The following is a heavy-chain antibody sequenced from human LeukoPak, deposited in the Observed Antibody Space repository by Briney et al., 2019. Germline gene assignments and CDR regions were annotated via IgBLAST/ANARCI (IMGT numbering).Heavy chain of an antibody. D-gene: IGHD6-13*01. V-gene: IGHV1-46*01. CDR3: ATEATYSSSWYLSKAPDY. J-gene: IGHJ4*02. CDR2: INPSGGST. Sequence: ASVKVSCKASGYTFTSYYMHWVRQAPGQGLEWMGIINPSGGSTSYAQKFQGRVTMTRDTSPSTVYMELSSLRSEDTAVYYCATEATYSSSWYLSKAPDYWGQGTLVTVSS. CDR1: GYTFTSYY.